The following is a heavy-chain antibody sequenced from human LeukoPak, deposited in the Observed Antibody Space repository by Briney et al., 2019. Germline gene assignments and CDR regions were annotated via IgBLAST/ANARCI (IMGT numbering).Heavy chain of an antibody. Sequence: ASVKVSCKASGYTFNSYGISWVRQAPGQGLEWMGWISAYNGNTNYAQKLQGRVTMTTDTSTSTAYMELRSLRSDDTAVYYCARSRRGYYYGPMRPWGQGTLVTVSS. CDR2: ISAYNGNT. V-gene: IGHV1-18*01. CDR1: GYTFNSYG. D-gene: IGHD3-10*01. J-gene: IGHJ4*02. CDR3: ARSRRGYYYGPMRP.